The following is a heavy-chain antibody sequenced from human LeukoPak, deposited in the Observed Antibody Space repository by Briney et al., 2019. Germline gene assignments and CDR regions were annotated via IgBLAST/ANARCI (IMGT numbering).Heavy chain of an antibody. CDR3: AGGGDRYYGINYYYYYGMDV. CDR2: INPNSGGT. CDR1: GYTFTDYS. Sequence: ASVKVSCKASGYTFTDYSMHWVRQAPGQGLEWMGWINPNSGGTNYTQKFQGRVTMTRDTSISTAYMELSSLRSEDTAVYYCAGGGDRYYGINYYYYYGMDVWGQGTTVTVSS. V-gene: IGHV1-2*02. J-gene: IGHJ6*02. D-gene: IGHD3-10*01.